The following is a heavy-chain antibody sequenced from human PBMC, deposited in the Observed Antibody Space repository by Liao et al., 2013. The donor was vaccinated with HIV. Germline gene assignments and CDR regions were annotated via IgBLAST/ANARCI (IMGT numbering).Heavy chain of an antibody. CDR2: IYYSGST. V-gene: IGHV4-4*07. CDR3: ARLDYDRVGNNWFDP. D-gene: IGHD3-22*01. Sequence: QVQLQESGPGLVKPSETLSLTCTVSGGSISSYYWSWIRQPAGKGLEWIGRIYYSGSTYYNPSLKSRVTISVDTSKNQFSLKLSSVTAADTAVYYCARLDYDRVGNNWFDPWGQGTLVTVSS. CDR1: GGSISSYY. J-gene: IGHJ5*02.